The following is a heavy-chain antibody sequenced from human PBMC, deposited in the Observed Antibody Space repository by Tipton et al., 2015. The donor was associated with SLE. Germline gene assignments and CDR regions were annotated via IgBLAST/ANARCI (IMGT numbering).Heavy chain of an antibody. V-gene: IGHV4-39*07. J-gene: IGHJ4*02. CDR1: GGSISSSSYY. CDR3: AKGRQKNYADHAY. D-gene: IGHD4-17*01. CDR2: IYYSGST. Sequence: TLSLTCTVSGGSISSSSYYWGWIRQPPGKGLEWIGSIYYSGSTYYNPSLKSRVTISVDTSKNQFSLKLSSVTAADTAVYYCAKGRQKNYADHAYWGQGTLVTVSS.